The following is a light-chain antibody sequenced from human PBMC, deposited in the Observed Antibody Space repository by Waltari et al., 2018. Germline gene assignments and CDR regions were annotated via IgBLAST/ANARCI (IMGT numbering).Light chain of an antibody. CDR3: QHYVRLPAT. Sequence: EIVLTQSPGILSLSPGERATLSCRASQSVSRSLACYQQKPGQAPRLLIYGASSRATGIPDRFSGGGSGTDFSLTVSRLEPEDFAVYYCQHYVRLPATFGQGTKVEIK. CDR2: GAS. CDR1: QSVSRS. V-gene: IGKV3-20*01. J-gene: IGKJ1*01.